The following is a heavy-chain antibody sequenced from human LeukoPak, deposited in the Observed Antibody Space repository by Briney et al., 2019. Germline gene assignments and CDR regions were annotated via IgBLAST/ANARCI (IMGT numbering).Heavy chain of an antibody. D-gene: IGHD4-23*01. CDR1: GFTFRSYS. CDR3: ARGEGRDDYGGNSDY. J-gene: IGHJ4*02. CDR2: ISSSSSYL. Sequence: GGSLRLSCAASGFTFRSYSMNGVRQAPGRGLEWVSSISSSSSYLYYADSVKGRFTISRDNAKNSLYLQMNSLRAEDTAVYYCARGEGRDDYGGNSDYWGQGTLVTVSS. V-gene: IGHV3-21*01.